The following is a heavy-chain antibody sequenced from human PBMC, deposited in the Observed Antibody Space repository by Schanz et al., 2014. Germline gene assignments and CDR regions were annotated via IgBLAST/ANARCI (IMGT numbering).Heavy chain of an antibody. D-gene: IGHD3-10*01. CDR2: ISSTSSYI. Sequence: VQLVESGGGLVQPGESLRLSCAASGFTFSNYSMNWVRQAPGKGLEWVSSISSTSSYIFYADSVKGRFTISRDNSMNTVYLQMNSLRSGDAAVYYCARAQGVIRLYYGVDVWGQGTTVTVSS. V-gene: IGHV3-21*04. CDR1: GFTFSNYS. J-gene: IGHJ6*02. CDR3: ARAQGVIRLYYGVDV.